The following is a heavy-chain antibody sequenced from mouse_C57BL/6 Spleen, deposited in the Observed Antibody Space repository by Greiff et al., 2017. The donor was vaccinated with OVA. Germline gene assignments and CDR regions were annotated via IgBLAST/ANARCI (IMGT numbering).Heavy chain of an antibody. CDR3: ARIEGYGSSYDY. D-gene: IGHD1-1*01. CDR2: PWWDDDK. Sequence: QVTLNVCGPGLLQPSQTLSLTCSFSGFSLSTFGMGVGWLRHPPGKGLEWLAHPWWDDDKYYNPALKSRLSISKDTSKNQVDLKIANVDTADTATYYWARIEGYGSSYDYWGQGTTLTVSS. J-gene: IGHJ2*01. V-gene: IGHV8-8*01. CDR1: GFSLSTFGMG.